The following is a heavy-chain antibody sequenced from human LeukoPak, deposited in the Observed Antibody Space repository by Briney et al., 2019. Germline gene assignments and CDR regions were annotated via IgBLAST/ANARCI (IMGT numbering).Heavy chain of an antibody. CDR2: IHHSGNT. J-gene: IGHJ3*02. Sequence: SETLSLTCTVSGGSISNSYWSWIRQSPGKGLEWIGYIHHSGNTHASPPLKSRVTISIDTPKNQFSLKLSSVTAADTAVYYCVRWQYCGGNCFFSAFDIWGQGTMVTVSS. CDR3: VRWQYCGGNCFFSAFDI. CDR1: GGSISNSY. D-gene: IGHD2-21*01. V-gene: IGHV4-59*01.